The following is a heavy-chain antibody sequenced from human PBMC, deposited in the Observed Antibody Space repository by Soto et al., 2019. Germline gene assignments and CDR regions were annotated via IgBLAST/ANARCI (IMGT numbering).Heavy chain of an antibody. Sequence: QVQLVQSGAEVKKPGASVKVSCKASGFIFTGYGISWVRQAPGQGPEWMGWISAHNGTTKYAQRFQDILTMTTDSSTSVAYMAPRSLRSNDTAVYYCARPSSDYRGYGLSLAYWGQGTLVTIYS. CDR3: ARPSSDYRGYGLSLAY. V-gene: IGHV1-18*01. D-gene: IGHD4-17*01. CDR1: GFIFTGYG. J-gene: IGHJ4*02. CDR2: ISAHNGTT.